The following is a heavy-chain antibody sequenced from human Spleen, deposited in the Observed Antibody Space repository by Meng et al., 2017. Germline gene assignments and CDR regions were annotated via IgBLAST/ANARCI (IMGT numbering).Heavy chain of an antibody. CDR3: ARFRITFVRGVETHDGYDI. V-gene: IGHV1-2*06. D-gene: IGHD3-10*01. Sequence: ASVKVSCKPSGYNFPDYYIHWVRRAPGQGLEWMGRINPKSGDTHYAQKFQARVTMTGDTSVSTAYMELSGLRSDDTAIYYCARFRITFVRGVETHDGYDIWGQGTMVTVSS. J-gene: IGHJ3*02. CDR1: GYNFPDYY. CDR2: INPKSGDT.